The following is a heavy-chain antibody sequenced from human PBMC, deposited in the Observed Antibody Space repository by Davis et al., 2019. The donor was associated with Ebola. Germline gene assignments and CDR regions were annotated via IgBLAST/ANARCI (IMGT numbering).Heavy chain of an antibody. CDR2: IGTAGDT. V-gene: IGHV3-13*01. J-gene: IGHJ6*02. CDR1: GFTFSSYD. D-gene: IGHD2-2*01. Sequence: GGSLRLSCAASGFTFSSYDMHWVRQATRKGLEWVSAIGTAGDTYYPGSVKGRFTISRDNSKNTLYLQMNSLRAEDTAVYYCAKVGVVPAAMRGYGMDVWGQGTTVTVSS. CDR3: AKVGVVPAAMRGYGMDV.